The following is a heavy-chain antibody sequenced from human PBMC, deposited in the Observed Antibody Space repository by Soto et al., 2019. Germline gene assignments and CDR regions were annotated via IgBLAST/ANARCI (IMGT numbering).Heavy chain of an antibody. CDR3: ARGIRWSGAGVYGMDYFDS. V-gene: IGHV1-3*01. CDR1: GYDFIGHS. CDR2: AAGVNGDT. J-gene: IGHJ4*02. Sequence: QVQLVQSGAEVKSPGASVKVSCKASGYDFIGHSMHWVRQAPGLGPEWVGWAAGVNGDTKYSEAFQGRVNLTRDTSATTGYMELASLRSEDTAVYYCARGIRWSGAGVYGMDYFDSWGQGTLVNVSS. D-gene: IGHD4-17*01.